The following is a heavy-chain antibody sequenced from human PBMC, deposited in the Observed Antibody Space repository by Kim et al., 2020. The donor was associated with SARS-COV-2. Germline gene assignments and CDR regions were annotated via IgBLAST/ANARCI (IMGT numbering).Heavy chain of an antibody. J-gene: IGHJ3*02. D-gene: IGHD3-10*01. V-gene: IGHV4-59*08. CDR3: ARPSYYGSGIPRLDAFDI. CDR2: IYYSGST. Sequence: SETLSLTCTVSGGSISSYCWSWIRQPPGKGLEWIGYIYYSGSTNYNPSLKSRVTISVDTSKNQFSLKLSSVTAADTAVYYCARPSYYGSGIPRLDAFDIWGQGTMVTVSS. CDR1: GGSISSYC.